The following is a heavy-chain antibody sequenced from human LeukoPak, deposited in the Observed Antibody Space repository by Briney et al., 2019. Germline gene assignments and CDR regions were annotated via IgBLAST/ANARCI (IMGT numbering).Heavy chain of an antibody. J-gene: IGHJ4*02. V-gene: IGHV4-61*02. CDR3: ARGLSRRDGYNLPDY. CDR2: IYTSGST. D-gene: IGHD5-24*01. CDR1: GGSISSGSYY. Sequence: PSETLSLTCTVSGGSISSGSYYWNWLRQPAGKGLEWIGRIYTSGSTNYNPSLKSRVTISVDTSKNQFSLKLSSVTAADTAVYYCARGLSRRDGYNLPDYWGQGTLVTVSS.